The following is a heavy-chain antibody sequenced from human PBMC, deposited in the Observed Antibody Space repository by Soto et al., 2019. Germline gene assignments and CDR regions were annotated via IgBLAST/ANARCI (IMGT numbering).Heavy chain of an antibody. J-gene: IGHJ6*02. Sequence: KTSETLSLTCTVSGGSISSSSYYWGWIRQPPGKGLEWIGSIYYSGSTYYNPSLKSRVTISVDTSKNQFSLKLSSVTAADTAVYYCARKGGGYYYGYYGMDVWGQGTTVTVSS. CDR3: ARKGGGYYYGYYGMDV. V-gene: IGHV4-39*01. CDR1: GGSISSSSYY. CDR2: IYYSGST. D-gene: IGHD2-15*01.